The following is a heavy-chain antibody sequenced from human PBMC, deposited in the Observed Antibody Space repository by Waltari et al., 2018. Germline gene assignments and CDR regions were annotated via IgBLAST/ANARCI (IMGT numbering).Heavy chain of an antibody. CDR3: ARVYLSKLSWGSLGGYGMDV. J-gene: IGHJ6*02. CDR1: GYTFTGYY. D-gene: IGHD3-16*01. Sequence: QVQLVQSGAEVKKPGASVKVSCKASGYTFTGYYMHWVRQAPGQGLEWMGWINPNSGGTNYAQKFQGRVTMTRYTSISTAYMEMSRLRSDDTAVYYGARVYLSKLSWGSLGGYGMDVWGQGTTVTVSS. CDR2: INPNSGGT. V-gene: IGHV1-2*02.